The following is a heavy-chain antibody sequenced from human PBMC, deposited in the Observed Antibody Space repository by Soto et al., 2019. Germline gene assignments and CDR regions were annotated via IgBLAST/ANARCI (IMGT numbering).Heavy chain of an antibody. J-gene: IGHJ4*02. Sequence: EVQLVESGGGLVKPGGSLRLSCAASGFTFSSYSMNWVRQAPGKGLEWVSSISSSSSYIYYADSVKGRFTISRDNAKNLLYLQMNSLRAEDTAVYYCAREGLAAAGPSFDYWGQGTLVTVSS. CDR2: ISSSSSYI. V-gene: IGHV3-21*01. D-gene: IGHD6-13*01. CDR1: GFTFSSYS. CDR3: AREGLAAAGPSFDY.